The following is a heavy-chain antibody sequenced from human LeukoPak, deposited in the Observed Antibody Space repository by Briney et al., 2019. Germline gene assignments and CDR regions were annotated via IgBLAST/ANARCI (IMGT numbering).Heavy chain of an antibody. CDR1: GYTFTSYD. V-gene: IGHV1-8*01. J-gene: IGHJ6*03. D-gene: IGHD5-18*01. CDR2: MNPISGNT. CDR3: ARGPPIRGYRYGYDTGYYYSYSMDV. Sequence: ASVKVSCKASGYTFTSYDINWVRQATGQGLEWMGWMNPISGNTGHTQKFQGRVTMTRDTSISTAYMELSSLRSEDTAGYYCARGPPIRGYRYGYDTGYYYSYSMDVWGKGTTVTISS.